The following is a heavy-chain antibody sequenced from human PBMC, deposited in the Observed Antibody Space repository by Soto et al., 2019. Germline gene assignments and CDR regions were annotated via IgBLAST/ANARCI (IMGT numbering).Heavy chain of an antibody. J-gene: IGHJ6*02. CDR2: ISSSSSYI. Sequence: EVPLVESGGGLVKPGGSLRLSCAASGFTFSSYSMNWVRQAPGKGLEWVSSISSSSSYIYYADSVKGRFTISRDNAKNSLYLQMNSLRAEDTAVYYCARDHSSSWYPYYYGMDVWGQGTTVTVSS. CDR1: GFTFSSYS. CDR3: ARDHSSSWYPYYYGMDV. D-gene: IGHD6-13*01. V-gene: IGHV3-21*01.